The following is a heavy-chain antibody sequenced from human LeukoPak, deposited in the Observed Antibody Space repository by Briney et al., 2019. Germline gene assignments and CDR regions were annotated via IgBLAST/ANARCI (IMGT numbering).Heavy chain of an antibody. CDR3: ARGLPYYYDSSGPY. CDR2: ISSGGSYM. CDR1: GFTFSGYG. J-gene: IGHJ4*02. Sequence: GGSLRLSCAASGFTFSGYGMNWVRQAPGKGLEWVSSISSGGSYMYYADSLKGRFTISRDNAKNSLYLQMNSLRAEDTAAYYCARGLPYYYDSSGPYWGQGTLVTVSS. V-gene: IGHV3-21*01. D-gene: IGHD3-22*01.